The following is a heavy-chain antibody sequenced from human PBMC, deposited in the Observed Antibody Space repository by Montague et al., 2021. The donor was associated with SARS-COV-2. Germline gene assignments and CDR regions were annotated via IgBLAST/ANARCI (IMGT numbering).Heavy chain of an antibody. J-gene: IGHJ4*02. CDR1: GGSISSGGYY. CDR2: IYYSGST. D-gene: IGHD4-17*01. CDR3: ARDGRRTTVTPRGVITLHYFDY. V-gene: IGHV4-31*03. Sequence: TLSLTCTVSGGSISSGGYYWSWIRQHPGKGLEWIGYIYYSGSTYYXPSLKSRVTISVDTSKNQFSLELSSVTAADTAVYYCARDGRRTTVTPRGVITLHYFDYWGQGTLVTVSS.